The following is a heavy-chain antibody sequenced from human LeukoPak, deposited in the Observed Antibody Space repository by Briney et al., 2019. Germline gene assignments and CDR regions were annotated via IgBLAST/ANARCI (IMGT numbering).Heavy chain of an antibody. J-gene: IGHJ4*02. CDR1: GFTFSSYA. CDR3: ASFIVGGRGY. D-gene: IGHD1-26*01. Sequence: GGSLRLSCAASGFTFSSYAMHWVRQAPGKGLEYVSAISSNGGSTYYANSVKGRFTISRDNSKNTLYLQMNSLRVEDTAVYYCASFIVGGRGYWGQGTLVTVSS. CDR2: ISSNGGST. V-gene: IGHV3-64*01.